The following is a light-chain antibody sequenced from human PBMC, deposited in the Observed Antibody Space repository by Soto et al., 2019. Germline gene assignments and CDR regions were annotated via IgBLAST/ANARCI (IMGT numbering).Light chain of an antibody. V-gene: IGLV1-47*01. CDR2: RNN. J-gene: IGLJ2*01. Sequence: QSVLTQPPSASGTPGQRVTISCSGSSTNIGSNYVYWYQQLPGTAPKLLIYRNNQRPSGVPDRFSGSKSGTSASLAISGLRSEDEADYYCASWEDSLSRLVFGGGTKVTVL. CDR1: STNIGSNY. CDR3: ASWEDSLSRLV.